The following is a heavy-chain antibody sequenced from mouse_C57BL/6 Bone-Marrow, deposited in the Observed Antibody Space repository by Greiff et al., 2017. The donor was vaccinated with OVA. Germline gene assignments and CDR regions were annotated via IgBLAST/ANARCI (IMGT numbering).Heavy chain of an antibody. Sequence: VQLQQSGPGLVKPSQSLSLTCSVTGYSINSGYYWNWIRQFPGNKLEWMGYISYDGSNNYNPSLKNRISITRATSKNQFFLKLNSVTTEDTATYDCARGITTVVIDYWGQGTTLTVSS. CDR2: ISYDGSN. CDR3: ARGITTVVIDY. D-gene: IGHD1-1*01. CDR1: GYSINSGYY. J-gene: IGHJ2*01. V-gene: IGHV3-6*01.